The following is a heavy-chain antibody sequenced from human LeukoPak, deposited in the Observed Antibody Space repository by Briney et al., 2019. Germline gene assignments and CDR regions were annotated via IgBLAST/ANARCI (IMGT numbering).Heavy chain of an antibody. Sequence: PGASVKVSCKASGGTFSSYAISWVRQAPGQGLEWMGRINPNSGGTNYAQKFQGRVTMTRDTSISTAYMELSRLRSDDTAVYYCARGWELLPISYYYYGMDVWGQGTTVTVSS. CDR1: GGTFSSYA. D-gene: IGHD1-26*01. CDR3: ARGWELLPISYYYYGMDV. CDR2: INPNSGGT. J-gene: IGHJ6*02. V-gene: IGHV1-2*06.